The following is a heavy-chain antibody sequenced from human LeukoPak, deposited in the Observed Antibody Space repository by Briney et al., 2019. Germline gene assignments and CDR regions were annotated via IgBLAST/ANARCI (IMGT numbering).Heavy chain of an antibody. CDR1: GGSVSSRSYY. CDR3: ARTRYYYNSRSYGAPYYFDY. CDR2: ISYSAST. V-gene: IGHV4-39*07. J-gene: IGHJ4*02. Sequence: SETLSLTCSVSGGSVSSRSYYWGWIRHPPGTGLEWIGSISYSASTYYNPSLKSRVTISIDTSKNQFSLKLRFVTAADTAVYYCARTRYYYNSRSYGAPYYFDYWGQGTLVTVSS. D-gene: IGHD3-10*01.